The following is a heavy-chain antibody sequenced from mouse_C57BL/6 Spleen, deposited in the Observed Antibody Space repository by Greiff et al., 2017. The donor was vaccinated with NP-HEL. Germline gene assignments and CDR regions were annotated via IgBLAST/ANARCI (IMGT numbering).Heavy chain of an antibody. V-gene: IGHV2-9*01. D-gene: IGHD1-1*01. CDR2: ICRGGST. CDR3: AKQSYGSPYAMDY. CDR1: GFSFTSYG. J-gene: IGHJ4*01. Sequence: VQLQQSGPGLVAPLQSLSITCTASGFSFTSYGVDWVRQPPGKGLEWLGVICRGGSTNYNYALLSRLSISKDNSKSQVFLKMNRLQTDDTAMYYCAKQSYGSPYAMDYWGQGTSVTVSS.